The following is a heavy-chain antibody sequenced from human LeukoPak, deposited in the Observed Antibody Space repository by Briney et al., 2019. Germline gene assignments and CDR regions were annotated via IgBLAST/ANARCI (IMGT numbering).Heavy chain of an antibody. Sequence: GGSLRLSCAASGFIFRDYYMSWIRQAPGKGLEWVSYISTSGTTIYYADSVKGRFTISRDNAKNSLYLQMNSLRAEDTAVYYCARKQGGYNYGYYYYMDVWGEGTTVTVSS. CDR2: ISTSGTTI. D-gene: IGHD5-24*01. CDR3: ARKQGGYNYGYYYYMDV. J-gene: IGHJ6*03. V-gene: IGHV3-11*01. CDR1: GFIFRDYY.